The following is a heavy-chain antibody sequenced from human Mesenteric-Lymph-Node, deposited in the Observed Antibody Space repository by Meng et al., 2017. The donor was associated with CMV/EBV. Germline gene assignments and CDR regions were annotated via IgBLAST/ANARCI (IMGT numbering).Heavy chain of an antibody. Sequence: GESLKISCAASGFTFSSYAMHWVRQAPGKGLKWVAVISYDGSNKYYADSVKGRFTISRDDSKNTLYLQMNSLRAEDTAVYYCARDLRIGATDYYYYYGMDVWGQGTTVTVSS. CDR1: GFTFSSYA. D-gene: IGHD3-10*01. J-gene: IGHJ6*02. CDR3: ARDLRIGATDYYYYYGMDV. CDR2: ISYDGSNK. V-gene: IGHV3-30*04.